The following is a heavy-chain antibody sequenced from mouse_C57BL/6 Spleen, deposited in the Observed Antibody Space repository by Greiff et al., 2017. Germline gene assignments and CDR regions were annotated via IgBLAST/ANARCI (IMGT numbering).Heavy chain of an antibody. CDR3: ARGDLGDSWFAY. J-gene: IGHJ3*01. CDR1: GYPFTSYG. D-gene: IGHD2-13*01. V-gene: IGHV1-81*01. Sequence: VQLQQSGAELARPGASVKLSCTASGYPFTSYGISWVKQRTGQGLEWIGEIYPRSGNTYYNEKFKGKATLTADKSSSTAYMELRSLTSEDSAVYFCARGDLGDSWFAYWGQGTLVTVSA. CDR2: IYPRSGNT.